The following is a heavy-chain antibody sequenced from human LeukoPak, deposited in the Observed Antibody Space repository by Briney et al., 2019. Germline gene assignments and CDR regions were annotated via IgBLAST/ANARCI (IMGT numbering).Heavy chain of an antibody. J-gene: IGHJ4*02. D-gene: IGHD3-10*01. V-gene: IGHV3-23*01. CDR1: GFTFSSYA. CDR3: AKDLYYGSGSYYNHNYFDY. CDR2: ISGSGGST. Sequence: GGSLRLSCAASGFTFSSYAMSWVRQAPGKGLEWVSAISGSGGSTYYADSVKGRFTISRDNSKNTLYLQMNSLRAEDTAVYYCAKDLYYGSGSYYNHNYFDYWGQGTLVTVSS.